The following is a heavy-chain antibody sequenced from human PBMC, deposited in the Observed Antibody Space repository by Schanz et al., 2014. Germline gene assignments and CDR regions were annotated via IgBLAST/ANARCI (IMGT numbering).Heavy chain of an antibody. D-gene: IGHD1-26*01. CDR3: ARDHTTESYYSAGPPIDY. V-gene: IGHV3-33*01. CDR1: GFTFSSYG. Sequence: QVQLVESGGGVVQPGRSLRLSCTASGFTFSSYGMHWVRQAPGKGLEWVAVIWYDGSNKYYADSVKGRFTISRDNSKNTLFLQMNCLRAEDTAVYYCARDHTTESYYSAGPPIDYWGQGTLLTVSS. J-gene: IGHJ4*02. CDR2: IWYDGSNK.